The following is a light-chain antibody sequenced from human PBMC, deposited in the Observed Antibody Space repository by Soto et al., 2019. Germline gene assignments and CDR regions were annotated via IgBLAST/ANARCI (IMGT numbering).Light chain of an antibody. CDR3: CSYAGGYVFALI. Sequence: QSALTQPRSVSGSPGQSVTISCTGTSSDVDDYNYVSWYQQHPDTAPKLMIYDVTKRPSGVPDRFSGSKSGNTASLTISGLQAEDEADYYCCSYAGGYVFALIFGGGTKVTVL. CDR2: DVT. J-gene: IGLJ2*01. V-gene: IGLV2-11*01. CDR1: SSDVDDYNY.